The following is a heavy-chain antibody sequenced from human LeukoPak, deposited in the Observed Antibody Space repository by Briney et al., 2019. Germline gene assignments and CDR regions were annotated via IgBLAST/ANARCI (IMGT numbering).Heavy chain of an antibody. V-gene: IGHV7-4-1*02. CDR3: AREVGVAAPLPDALDI. D-gene: IGHD2-15*01. CDR1: GYTFTTYA. CDR2: INTNTGNP. Sequence: ASVKVSCKASGYTFTTYAINWVRQAPGQGLEWMGWINTNTGNPTYAQGFTGRFVFSLDTSVSTAYLQISSLKAEDTAVYYCAREVGVAAPLPDALDIWGQGTMVTVSS. J-gene: IGHJ3*02.